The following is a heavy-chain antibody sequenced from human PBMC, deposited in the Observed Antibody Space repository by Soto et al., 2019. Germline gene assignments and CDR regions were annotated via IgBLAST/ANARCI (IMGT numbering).Heavy chain of an antibody. CDR3: ANIGSYFFNGGAVGLAEDVY. D-gene: IGHD1-26*01. CDR2: ISYDGSNK. J-gene: IGHJ4*02. V-gene: IGHV3-30*18. Sequence: GGSLRLSCAASGFTFSSYGMHWVRQAPGKGLEWVAVISYDGSNKYYADSVKGRFTISRDNSKNTLYLQMNSLRAEDTAVYYCANIGSYFFNGGAVGLAEDVYWGQGTLVTVSS. CDR1: GFTFSSYG.